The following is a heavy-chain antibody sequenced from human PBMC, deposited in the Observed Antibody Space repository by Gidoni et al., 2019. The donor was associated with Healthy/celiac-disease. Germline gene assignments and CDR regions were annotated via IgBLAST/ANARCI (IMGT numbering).Heavy chain of an antibody. D-gene: IGHD3-22*01. V-gene: IGHV3-11*05. J-gene: IGHJ3*02. CDR2: MSSSSSYT. Sequence: QVQLVESGGGLVKPGGSLRLSCAASGFTFSDSYLSWIRQAPGKGLEWVSYMSSSSSYTNYADSVKGRFTISRDNAKNSLYLQMNSLRAEDTAVYYCARGAPYYYDSSGYWSAFDIWGQGTMVTVSS. CDR3: ARGAPYYYDSSGYWSAFDI. CDR1: GFTFSDSY.